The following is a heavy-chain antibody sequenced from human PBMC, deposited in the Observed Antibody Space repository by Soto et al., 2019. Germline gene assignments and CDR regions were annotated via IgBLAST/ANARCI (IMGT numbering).Heavy chain of an antibody. J-gene: IGHJ4*02. V-gene: IGHV3-23*01. CDR2: ISGSGAST. Sequence: GGSLRLSCAASGFTFSSYTMSWVRQSPGKGLEWVSGISGSGASTHYADTVKGRFTISRDNSKNTMYLQMNSLRAEDTAVYYCAKDSSGYLGHFDYWGQGTLVTVSS. CDR1: GFTFSSYT. D-gene: IGHD3-22*01. CDR3: AKDSSGYLGHFDY.